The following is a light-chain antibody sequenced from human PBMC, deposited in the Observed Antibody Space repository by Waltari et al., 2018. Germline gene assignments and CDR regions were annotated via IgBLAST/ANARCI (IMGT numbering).Light chain of an antibody. J-gene: IGLJ2*01. CDR3: CSYTTSNTWV. CDR1: TSDVGGHNY. Sequence: QSAPTQPPSVSGSPRQSVTISCTGTTSDVGGHNYVSWHQQHPGKAPKLMIYGVSNRPSGVSDRFSGSKSGNTASLTISGLQAEDEADYYCCSYTTSNTWVFGGGTRLTVL. V-gene: IGLV2-14*01. CDR2: GVS.